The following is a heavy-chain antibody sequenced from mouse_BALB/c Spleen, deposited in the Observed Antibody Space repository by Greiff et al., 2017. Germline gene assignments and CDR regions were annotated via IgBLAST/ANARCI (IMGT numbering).Heavy chain of an antibody. CDR1: GFTFSSYG. Sequence: EVKVVESGGDLVKPRGSLKLSCAASGFTFSSYGMSWVRQTPDKRLEWVATISSGGSYTYYPDSVKGRFTISRDNAKNTLYLQMSSLKSEDTAMYYCARLITTVVAPYFDYWGQGTTLTVSS. J-gene: IGHJ2*01. CDR3: ARLITTVVAPYFDY. D-gene: IGHD1-1*01. CDR2: ISSGGSYT. V-gene: IGHV5-6*01.